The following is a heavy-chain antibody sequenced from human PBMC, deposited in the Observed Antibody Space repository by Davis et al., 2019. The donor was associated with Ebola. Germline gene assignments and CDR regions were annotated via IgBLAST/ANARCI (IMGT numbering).Heavy chain of an antibody. J-gene: IGHJ5*02. CDR1: GYTFTSYG. V-gene: IGHV1-18*01. CDR3: ARDLSTVTTNWFDP. CDR2: ISAYNGNT. Sequence: ASVKVSCKASGYTFTSYGISWVRQAPGQGREWMGWISAYNGNTNYAQKLQGRVTMTTDTSTSTAYMELRSLRSDDTDVYYCARDLSTVTTNWFDPWGQGTLVTVSS. D-gene: IGHD4-17*01.